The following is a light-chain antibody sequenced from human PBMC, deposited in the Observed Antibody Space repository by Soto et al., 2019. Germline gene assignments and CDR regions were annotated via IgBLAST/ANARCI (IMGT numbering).Light chain of an antibody. V-gene: IGKV4-1*01. CDR2: WAS. CDR1: QSVLYSSNNKNY. Sequence: DIVMTQSPDSLAVSLGERATINCKSSQSVLYSSNNKNYLAWFKQKPGQPPKVLIYWASTRESGVPDRFSGGGSGTDFTLTISSLQAEDVAVYYCQQYYSDPITFGQGTRLEIK. CDR3: QQYYSDPIT. J-gene: IGKJ5*01.